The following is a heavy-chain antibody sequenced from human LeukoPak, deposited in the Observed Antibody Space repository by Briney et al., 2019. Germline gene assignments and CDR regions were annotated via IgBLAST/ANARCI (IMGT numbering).Heavy chain of an antibody. CDR1: GFTFTSSA. CDR3: ARDKSSGSNDY. V-gene: IGHV1-58*02. J-gene: IGHJ4*02. Sequence: TSVKVSCKASGFTFTSSAMQWVRQARGQRLEWIGWIVVGSGNTNYAQKFQERVTITRDMSTSTAYMEPSSLRSEDTAVYYCARDKSSGSNDYWGQGTLVTVSS. D-gene: IGHD1-26*01. CDR2: IVVGSGNT.